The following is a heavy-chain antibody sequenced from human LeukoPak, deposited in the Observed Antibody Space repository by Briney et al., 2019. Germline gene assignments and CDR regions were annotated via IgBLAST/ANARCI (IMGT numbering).Heavy chain of an antibody. D-gene: IGHD1-26*01. Sequence: GGSLRLSCAASGFTFSSYGMHWVRQAPGKGLEWVSAIWYDGSNKYYADSVKGRFTISRDNSKNTLYLQMNSLRAEDTAVYYCARVLVGATGDYWGQGTLVTVSS. V-gene: IGHV3-33*01. CDR1: GFTFSSYG. CDR3: ARVLVGATGDY. CDR2: IWYDGSNK. J-gene: IGHJ4*02.